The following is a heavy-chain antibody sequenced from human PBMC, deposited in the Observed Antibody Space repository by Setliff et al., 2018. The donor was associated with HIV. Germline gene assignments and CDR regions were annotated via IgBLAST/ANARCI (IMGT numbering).Heavy chain of an antibody. J-gene: IGHJ3*02. CDR2: IYPGDSDT. CDR3: AKGGGLSFRYHDWFVKI. CDR1: GYSFTSYW. Sequence: GESLKISCKGSGYSFTSYWIGWVRQMPGKGLEWMGIIYPGDSDTRYSPSFQGQVTISADKSITTAYLQWSSLRAPDTAMYYCAKGGGLSFRYHDWFVKIWGQGTLVTVSS. D-gene: IGHD3-9*01. V-gene: IGHV5-51*01.